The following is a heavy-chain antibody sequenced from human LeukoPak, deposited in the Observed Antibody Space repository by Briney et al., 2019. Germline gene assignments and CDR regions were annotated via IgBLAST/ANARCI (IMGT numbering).Heavy chain of an antibody. J-gene: IGHJ4*02. D-gene: IGHD3-10*01. CDR2: ISGSGGST. Sequence: GGSLRLSCAASGFTFSSYAMSWVRQAPGKGLEWVSAISGSGGSTYYADSVKGRFTISRDNSKNTLYLQMSSLRAEDTAVYYCAKELKVAYYGSGSYYIVDYWGQGTLVTVSS. CDR3: AKELKVAYYGSGSYYIVDY. CDR1: GFTFSSYA. V-gene: IGHV3-23*01.